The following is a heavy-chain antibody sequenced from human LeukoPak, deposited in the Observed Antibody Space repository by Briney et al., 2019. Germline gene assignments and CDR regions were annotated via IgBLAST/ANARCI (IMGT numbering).Heavy chain of an antibody. CDR3: ARQYTSSWASYYYMDV. J-gene: IGHJ6*03. CDR1: GYSFTSYW. D-gene: IGHD6-13*01. V-gene: IGHV5-51*01. Sequence: GVSLKISCKGSGYSFTSYWIGWVRQMPGNRLEWMGIIHPGDSDTRYSPSFQGQVTISADKSISTAYLQWSSLKASDTAMYYCARQYTSSWASYYYMDVWGKGTTVTVSS. CDR2: IHPGDSDT.